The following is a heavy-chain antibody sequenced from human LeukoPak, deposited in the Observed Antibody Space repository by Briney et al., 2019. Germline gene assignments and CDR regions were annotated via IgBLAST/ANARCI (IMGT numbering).Heavy chain of an antibody. CDR3: ARVASTEAADLWSGQNWFDP. CDR2: IYYSGST. CDR1: GGSISSSSYY. V-gene: IGHV4-39*01. Sequence: SETLSLTCTVSGGSISSSSYYWGWIRQPPGKGLEWIGSIYYSGSTYYNPSLKSRVTISVDTSKNQFSLKLSSVTAADTAVYYCARVASTEAADLWSGQNWFDPWGQGTLVTVSS. D-gene: IGHD3-3*01. J-gene: IGHJ5*02.